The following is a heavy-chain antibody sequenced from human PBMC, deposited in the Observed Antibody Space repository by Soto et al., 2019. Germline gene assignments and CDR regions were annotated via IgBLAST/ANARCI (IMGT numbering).Heavy chain of an antibody. D-gene: IGHD3-10*01. J-gene: IGHJ6*02. Sequence: SLRLSCAASGFTSSDAWMSWVRQAPGKGLEWVGRIKSNSDGASVRGRFTFFRDDSKNMAYLQMNTLKTEDTAIYYCARGQQAAIGDYYYHGLDVWGQGTSVTVSS. CDR2: IKSNSDG. V-gene: IGHV3-23*03. CDR1: GFTSSDAW. CDR3: ARGQQAAIGDYYYHGLDV.